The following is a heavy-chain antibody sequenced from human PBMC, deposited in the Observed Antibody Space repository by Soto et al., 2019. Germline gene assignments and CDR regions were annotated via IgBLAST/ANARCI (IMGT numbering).Heavy chain of an antibody. J-gene: IGHJ6*03. D-gene: IGHD5-12*01. CDR1: GFTFSSYA. CDR3: ASSHSGYDLVGYYYYYYMDV. Sequence: GGSLRLSCAASGFTFSSYAMSWVRQAPGKGLEWVSAISGSGGSTYYADSVKGRFTISRDNSKNTLYLQMSSLRAEDTAVYYCASSHSGYDLVGYYYYYYMDVWGKGTTVTVSS. CDR2: ISGSGGST. V-gene: IGHV3-23*01.